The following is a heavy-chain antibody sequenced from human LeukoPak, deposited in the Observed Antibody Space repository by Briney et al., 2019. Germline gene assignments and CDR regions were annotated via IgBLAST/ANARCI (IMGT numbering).Heavy chain of an antibody. J-gene: IGHJ4*02. V-gene: IGHV3-21*01. D-gene: IGHD5-24*01. CDR1: GFTFSSYS. Sequence: GGSLRLSCAASGFTFSSYSMNWVRQAPGKGLEWVSSISSSSSYIYYADSVKGRFTISRDKAKNSLYLQMNSLRAEDTAVYYCARESWHGLDYWGQGTLVTVSS. CDR3: ARESWHGLDY. CDR2: ISSSSSYI.